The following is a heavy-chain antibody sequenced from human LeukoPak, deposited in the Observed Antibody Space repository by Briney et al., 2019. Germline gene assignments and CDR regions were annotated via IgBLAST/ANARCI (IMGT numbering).Heavy chain of an antibody. CDR1: GFTLSYFG. D-gene: IGHD3-10*01. CDR3: ARDPDYYGSGTYFNHYFDN. Sequence: TGGSLRLSCAASGFTLSYFGMNWVRQVPGKGLEWVSSISRTSTYIYYADSVKGRFTISRDNAKNSLHLQMASLRDEDTAVYYCARDPDYYGSGTYFNHYFDNWGQGTLVTVSS. J-gene: IGHJ4*02. V-gene: IGHV3-21*01. CDR2: ISRTSTYI.